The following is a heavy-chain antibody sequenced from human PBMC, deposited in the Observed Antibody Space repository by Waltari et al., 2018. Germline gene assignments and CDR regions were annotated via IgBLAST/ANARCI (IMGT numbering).Heavy chain of an antibody. Sequence: QMQLQESGPGLVKPSGTLSVTCPISGDSMSSCDWWSWVRQSPEKGLEWIGQIPRSGRTHYNPSFESRVSITIDTSNNQFSLKVSSTTAADTAVYYCARDRGRGIYLDSWGRGTLVTVSA. V-gene: IGHV4-4*02. D-gene: IGHD2-15*01. CDR1: GDSMSSCDW. CDR2: IPRSGRT. CDR3: ARDRGRGIYLDS. J-gene: IGHJ4*02.